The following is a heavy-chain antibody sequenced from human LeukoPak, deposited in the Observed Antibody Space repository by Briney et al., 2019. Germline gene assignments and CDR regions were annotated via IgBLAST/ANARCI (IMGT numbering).Heavy chain of an antibody. CDR1: GYTFTSYY. J-gene: IGHJ6*03. Sequence: ASVKVSCKASGYTFTSYYMHWVRQAPGQGLEWMGIINPSGGSTSYAQKFQGRVTMTRDMSTSTVYMELSSLRSEDTAVYYCARVSSRQVPRVLRYFDWLSIYYYYYMDVWGKGTTVTISS. D-gene: IGHD3-9*01. CDR2: INPSGGST. CDR3: ARVSSRQVPRVLRYFDWLSIYYYYYMDV. V-gene: IGHV1-46*01.